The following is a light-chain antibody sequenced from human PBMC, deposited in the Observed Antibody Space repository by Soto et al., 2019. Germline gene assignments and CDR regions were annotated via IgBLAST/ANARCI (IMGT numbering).Light chain of an antibody. CDR3: LQSTPLPPT. CDR2: EVS. V-gene: IGKV2D-29*02. CDR1: QSLLHITGETF. J-gene: IGKJ5*01. Sequence: DVVMTQTPLSLSVAPGQPASISCKSSQSLLHITGETFLFWYLQKQGQSPQLLIYEVSTRVSGVPDRFSGSGSGTDFTLEISRVETDDVGIYYCLQSTPLPPTFGQGTRLGIE.